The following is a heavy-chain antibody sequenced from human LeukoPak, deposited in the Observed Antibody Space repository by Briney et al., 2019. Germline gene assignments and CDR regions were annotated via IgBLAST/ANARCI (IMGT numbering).Heavy chain of an antibody. CDR2: VYYTGYS. Sequence: SETLSLTCSVSGGLISSSGNFYWGWIRQVPGKGLEWIGSVYYTGYSYDNPSLKSRVTVSVDTSKNQFSLKLSSVTAADTAVYYCARGLRYCGGDCSYYYYYGMDVWGQGTTVTVSS. J-gene: IGHJ6*02. CDR3: ARGLRYCGGDCSYYYYYGMDV. V-gene: IGHV4-39*07. CDR1: GGLISSSGNFY. D-gene: IGHD2-21*02.